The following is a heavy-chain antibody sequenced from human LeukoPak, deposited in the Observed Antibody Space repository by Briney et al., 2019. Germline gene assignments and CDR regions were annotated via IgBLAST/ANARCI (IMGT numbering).Heavy chain of an antibody. CDR1: GYSISSGYY. J-gene: IGHJ3*02. V-gene: IGHV4-61*01. CDR3: ASDSSSWYGGAFDI. Sequence: SETLSLTCTVSGYSISSGYYWSWIRQPPGKGLEWIGYIYYSGSTNYNPSLKSRVTISVDTSKNQFSLKLSSVTAAGTAVYYCASDSSSWYGGAFDIWGQGTMVTVSS. D-gene: IGHD6-13*01. CDR2: IYYSGST.